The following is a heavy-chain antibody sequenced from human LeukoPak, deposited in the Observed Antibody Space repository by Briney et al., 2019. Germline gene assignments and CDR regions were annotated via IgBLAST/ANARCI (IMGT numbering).Heavy chain of an antibody. Sequence: ASVKVSCKASGYTFTYYYLHWVRQAPGQGFEWMGWINTKSGDTNYEQKFQGRVTITRDTSISTAHMEMSRLRSDDTAVYYCARANFLYCSSTTCLFDYWGQGTLVTASS. D-gene: IGHD2-2*01. V-gene: IGHV1-2*02. CDR3: ARANFLYCSSTTCLFDY. CDR2: INTKSGDT. J-gene: IGHJ4*02. CDR1: GYTFTYYY.